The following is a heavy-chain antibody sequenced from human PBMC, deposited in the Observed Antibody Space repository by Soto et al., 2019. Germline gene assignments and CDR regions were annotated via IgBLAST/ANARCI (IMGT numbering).Heavy chain of an antibody. CDR2: VHYTGST. CDR1: GASITIGDSY. Sequence: VQLQESGPGLVKPSQTLSLTCTVSGASITIGDSYWSWIRQLPGEGLEWIGYVHYTGSTYYNASLKSRLTRSVATSKIQFSLKQSSVTGADTAVYYCARAGALGYWNFVEWGRGTLVTVSS. V-gene: IGHV4-31*03. CDR3: ARAGALGYWNFVE. J-gene: IGHJ2*01.